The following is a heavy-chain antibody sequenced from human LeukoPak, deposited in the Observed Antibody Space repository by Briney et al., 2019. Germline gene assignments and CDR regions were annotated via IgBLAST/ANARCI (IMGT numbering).Heavy chain of an antibody. CDR1: GFTFSSYA. D-gene: IGHD6-13*01. V-gene: IGHV3-30*04. CDR3: ARDPLDSFGAAGLDY. J-gene: IGHJ4*02. CDR2: ISYDGSNK. Sequence: PGGSLRLSCAASGFTFSSYAMHWVRQAPGKGLEWVAVISYDGSNKYYADSVKGRFTISRDNSKNTLYLQMNSLRAEDTAVYYCARDPLDSFGAAGLDYWGQGTLVTVSS.